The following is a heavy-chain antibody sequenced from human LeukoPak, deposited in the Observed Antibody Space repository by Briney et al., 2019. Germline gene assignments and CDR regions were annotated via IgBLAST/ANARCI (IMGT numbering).Heavy chain of an antibody. CDR1: GGSISSSSYY. Sequence: SETLSLTCSVSGGSISSSSYYWGWIRQPPGKGLEWIGSIYYTGSTNYNPSLKSRVTISVDTSKNQFSLRLSSVSAADTAVYYCARQVYGSGSYSKTYDYWGQGTLVTVSS. CDR2: IYYTGST. J-gene: IGHJ4*02. CDR3: ARQVYGSGSYSKTYDY. D-gene: IGHD3-10*01. V-gene: IGHV4-39*01.